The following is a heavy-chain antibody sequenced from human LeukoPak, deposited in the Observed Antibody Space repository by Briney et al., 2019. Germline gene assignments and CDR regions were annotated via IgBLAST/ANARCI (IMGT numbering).Heavy chain of an antibody. J-gene: IGHJ4*02. D-gene: IGHD2-21*01. V-gene: IGHV4-4*07. CDR3: ARDYRDCDY. Sequence: SETLSLTCTVSGGSVSGFYWSWIRQPAGKGLEWIGRIYPSGGTNYNPSLKSRVTMSTDTSKNQFSLKLRSVTAADTAVYYSARDYRDCDYWGQGTLVTVSS. CDR1: GGSVSGFY. CDR2: IYPSGGT.